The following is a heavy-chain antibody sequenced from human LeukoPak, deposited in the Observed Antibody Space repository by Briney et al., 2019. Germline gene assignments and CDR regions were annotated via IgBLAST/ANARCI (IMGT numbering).Heavy chain of an antibody. J-gene: IGHJ4*02. CDR2: INPNSGGT. Sequence: ASVKVYCNASGYTFTGYYMHWVRQAPGQGLEWMGWINPNSGGTNYAQKFQGRVTMTRDTSISTAYMELSRLRSDDTAVYYCARAMATQLYYFDYWGQGTLVTVSS. D-gene: IGHD5-24*01. CDR3: ARAMATQLYYFDY. CDR1: GYTFTGYY. V-gene: IGHV1-2*02.